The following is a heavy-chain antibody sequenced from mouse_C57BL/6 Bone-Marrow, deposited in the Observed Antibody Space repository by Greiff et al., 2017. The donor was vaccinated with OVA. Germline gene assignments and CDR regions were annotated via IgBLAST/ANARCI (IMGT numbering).Heavy chain of an antibody. D-gene: IGHD1-1*01. Sequence: EVKVVESGGGLVQSGRSLRLSCATSGFTFSDFYMEWVRQAPGKGLEWIAASRNKANDYTTEYSASVKGRFIVSRDTSQSILYLQMNALRAEDTAIYYCARDAGGSSFNWYFDVWGTGTTVTVSS. V-gene: IGHV7-1*01. CDR1: GFTFSDFY. CDR2: SRNKANDYTT. CDR3: ARDAGGSSFNWYFDV. J-gene: IGHJ1*03.